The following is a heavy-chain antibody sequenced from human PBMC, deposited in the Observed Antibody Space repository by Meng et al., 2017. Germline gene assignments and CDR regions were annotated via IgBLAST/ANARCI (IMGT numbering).Heavy chain of an antibody. D-gene: IGHD1-26*01. V-gene: IGHV6-1*01. CDR1: GDSVSSNSAA. CDR2: AYYRSKWYH. Sequence: HLQQPGPGLVKPSPTPSLICAISGDSVSSNSAAWNWIRQSPSRGLEWLGRAYYRSKWYHDYAESVKSRISIDPDTSKNQFSLQLRSVTPEDSAVYYCARGSYSFDSWGQRTLVTVSS. CDR3: ARGSYSFDS. J-gene: IGHJ4*02.